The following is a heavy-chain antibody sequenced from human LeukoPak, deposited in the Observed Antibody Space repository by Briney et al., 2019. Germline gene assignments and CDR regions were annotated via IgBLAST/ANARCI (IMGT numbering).Heavy chain of an antibody. V-gene: IGHV1-69*02. Sequence: GASVKVSCKASGGTFSSYTISWVRQAPGQGLEWMGRTIPILGIANYAQKFQGRVTITADKSTSTAYMELSSLRSEDTAVYYCARGYQPTLGVWGQGTLVTVSS. D-gene: IGHD2-2*01. CDR3: ARGYQPTLGV. CDR2: TIPILGIA. J-gene: IGHJ4*02. CDR1: GGTFSSYT.